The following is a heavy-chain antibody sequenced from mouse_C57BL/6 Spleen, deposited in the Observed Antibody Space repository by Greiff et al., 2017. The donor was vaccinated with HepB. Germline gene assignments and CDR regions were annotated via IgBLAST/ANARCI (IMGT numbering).Heavy chain of an antibody. J-gene: IGHJ2*02. CDR2: IYPGSGST. Sequence: QVQLKQPGAELVKPGASVKMSCKASGYTFTSYWITWVKQRPGQGLEWIGHIYPGSGSTNYNEKFKSKATLTVDTSSSTAYMQLSSLTSEDSAVYYCALITTTSTLDYWGQGTSLTVSS. V-gene: IGHV1-55*01. CDR1: GYTFTSYW. D-gene: IGHD2-4*01. CDR3: ALITTTSTLDY.